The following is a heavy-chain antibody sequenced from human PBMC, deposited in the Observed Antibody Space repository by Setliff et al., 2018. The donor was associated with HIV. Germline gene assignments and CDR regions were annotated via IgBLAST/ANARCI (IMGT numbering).Heavy chain of an antibody. Sequence: SLRLSCAASGFTFSNYAMHWVRQAPGKGLEWVSSISWNSGNIAYADSVKGRFTISRDNAKKSLYLQMNSLRAEDTAVYYCARVYDSSGYSLSIPGYWGQGTLVTVSS. V-gene: IGHV3-9*01. CDR2: ISWNSGNI. D-gene: IGHD3-22*01. CDR1: GFTFSNYA. J-gene: IGHJ4*01. CDR3: ARVYDSSGYSLSIPGY.